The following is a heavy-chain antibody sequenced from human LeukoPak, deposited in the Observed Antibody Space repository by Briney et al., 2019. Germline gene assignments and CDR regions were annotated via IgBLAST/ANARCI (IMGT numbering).Heavy chain of an antibody. CDR1: GGSISSGSYY. D-gene: IGHD1-1*01. J-gene: IGHJ3*02. CDR2: IYTSGST. Sequence: SQTLSLTCTDSGGSISSGSYYWSWIRQPAGKGLEWIGRIYTSGSTNYNPSLKSRVTISVDTSKNQFSLKLSSVTAADTAVYYCATNGVHAFDIWGQGTMVTVSS. CDR3: ATNGVHAFDI. V-gene: IGHV4-61*02.